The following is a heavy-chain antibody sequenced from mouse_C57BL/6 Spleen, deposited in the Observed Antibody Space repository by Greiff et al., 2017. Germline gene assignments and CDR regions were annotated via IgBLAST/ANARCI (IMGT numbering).Heavy chain of an antibody. CDR3: EREGESTTVVEGRYFDY. CDR1: GYTFTRYG. CDR2: IYPRSGNT. J-gene: IGHJ2*01. D-gene: IGHD1-1*01. Sequence: QVQLQQSGAELARPGASVKLSCKASGYTFTRYGISWVKQRTGQGLEWIGEIYPRSGNTYYNEKFKGKATLTADKSSSTAYMELRSLTSEDSAVYFCEREGESTTVVEGRYFDYWGQGTTLTVSS. V-gene: IGHV1-81*01.